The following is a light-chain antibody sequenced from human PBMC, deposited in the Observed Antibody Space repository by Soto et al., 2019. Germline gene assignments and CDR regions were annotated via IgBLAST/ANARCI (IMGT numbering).Light chain of an antibody. V-gene: IGKV1-5*03. CDR2: KAS. Sequence: DIQMTQSPSTLPASVGDRVTITCRASQSISSWLAWYQQKPGKAPKLLIYKASSLESGVPSRFSGSGSGTEFTLTISSLQPDDFATYHCQQYNSYSRTFGQGTKVDIK. J-gene: IGKJ1*01. CDR3: QQYNSYSRT. CDR1: QSISSW.